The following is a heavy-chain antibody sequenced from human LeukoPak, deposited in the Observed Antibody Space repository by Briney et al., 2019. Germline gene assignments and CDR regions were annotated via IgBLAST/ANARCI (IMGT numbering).Heavy chain of an antibody. CDR3: ARGGYYDSSGYYPNDY. D-gene: IGHD3-22*01. V-gene: IGHV3-11*01. CDR1: GFTFSDYY. Sequence: GGSLRLSCTASGFTFSDYYMSWIRQAPGKGLEWVSYISSSGSTKYYADSVRGRFTISRDNAKNSLYLQMNSLRAEDTAVYYCARGGYYDSSGYYPNDYWGQGTLVTVSS. CDR2: ISSSGSTK. J-gene: IGHJ4*02.